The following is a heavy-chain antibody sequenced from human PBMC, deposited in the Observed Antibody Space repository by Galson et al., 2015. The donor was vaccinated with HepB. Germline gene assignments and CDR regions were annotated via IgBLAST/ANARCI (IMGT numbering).Heavy chain of an antibody. CDR3: ARVCSRSCSYATAFDV. CDR1: GYSFTSYG. CDR2: MSAFDNKT. D-gene: IGHD3-16*01. Sequence: SVKVSCKASGYSFTSYGIVWVRHVAGHGLEWMGWMSAFDNKTDYAPKLAGRITMTADTSSTTFYLELRSLRPADTALYYCARVCSRSCSYATAFDVWGQGTMLTVS. J-gene: IGHJ3*01. V-gene: IGHV1-18*01.